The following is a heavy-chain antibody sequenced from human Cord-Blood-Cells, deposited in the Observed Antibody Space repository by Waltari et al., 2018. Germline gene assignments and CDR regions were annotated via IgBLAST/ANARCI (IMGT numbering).Heavy chain of an antibody. CDR3: ARLVGSSSSGGDY. Sequence: QVQLVQSGAEVKKPGASVKVSCKASGSTFTSYDINWVRQANGQGLEWMGWMNPTSGNTGYAQKCQGRVTITRNTAISTAYMELSSRRSEDTAVYYCARLVGSSSSGGDYWGQGTLVTVAS. J-gene: IGHJ4*02. D-gene: IGHD6-6*01. CDR2: MNPTSGNT. V-gene: IGHV1-8*03. CDR1: GSTFTSYD.